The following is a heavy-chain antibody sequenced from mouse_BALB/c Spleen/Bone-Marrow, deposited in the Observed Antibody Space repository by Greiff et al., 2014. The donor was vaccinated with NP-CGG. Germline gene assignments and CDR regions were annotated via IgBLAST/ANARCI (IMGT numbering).Heavy chain of an antibody. CDR2: IDPYSGGS. Sequence: VQLQQPGPELVKLGASVKLSCKASGYTFTNYNMYWVKQSHGKSLEWIGYIDPYSGGSRYNQNFKGKATLTVDKSSSTAYMHLNSLTSEDSAVYYCARRVFYDYDAMDYWGQGTSVTVSS. CDR1: GYTFTNYN. D-gene: IGHD1-1*01. CDR3: ARRVFYDYDAMDY. V-gene: IGHV1S135*01. J-gene: IGHJ4*01.